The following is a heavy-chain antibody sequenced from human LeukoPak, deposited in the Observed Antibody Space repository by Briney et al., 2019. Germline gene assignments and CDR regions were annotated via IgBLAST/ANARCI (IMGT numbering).Heavy chain of an antibody. CDR1: GYTFTSYD. CDR3: ARGGSDFWSGYNYFDY. D-gene: IGHD3-3*01. CDR2: MNPNSGNT. Sequence: ASVKVSCKASGYTFTSYDINWVRQATGQGLEWMGWMNPNSGNTGYAQKFQGRVTITRNTSISTAYMELSSLRSEDTAVYYCARGGSDFWSGYNYFDYWGQGTLVTVSS. J-gene: IGHJ4*02. V-gene: IGHV1-8*03.